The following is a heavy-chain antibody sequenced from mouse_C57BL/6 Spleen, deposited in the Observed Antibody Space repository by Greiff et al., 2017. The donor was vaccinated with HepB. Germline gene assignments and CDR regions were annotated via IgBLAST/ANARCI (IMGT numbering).Heavy chain of an antibody. CDR3: AREGDDPWFAY. Sequence: VQLQQSGAELVRPGTSVKLSCKASGYTFTSYWMHWVKQRPGQGLEWIGVIDPSDSYTNYNQKFKGKATLTVDTSSSTAYMQLSSLTSEDAAVYYCAREGDDPWFAYWGQGTLVTVSA. V-gene: IGHV1-59*01. D-gene: IGHD2-3*01. J-gene: IGHJ3*01. CDR1: GYTFTSYW. CDR2: IDPSDSYT.